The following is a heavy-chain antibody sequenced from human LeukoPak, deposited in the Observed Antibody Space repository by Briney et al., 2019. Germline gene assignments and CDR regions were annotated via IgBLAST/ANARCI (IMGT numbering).Heavy chain of an antibody. V-gene: IGHV3-9*01. J-gene: IGHJ4*02. CDR1: GFTFDNYA. CDR2: IDWSSGSI. CDR3: ARGLEWLFY. Sequence: GGSLRLSCAASGFTFDNYAMHWVRQAPGKGLEWVSGIDWSSGSIGYADSVKGRFTISRDNAKNTLYLQMNSLRAEDTAVYYCARGLEWLFYWGQGTLVTVSS. D-gene: IGHD3-3*01.